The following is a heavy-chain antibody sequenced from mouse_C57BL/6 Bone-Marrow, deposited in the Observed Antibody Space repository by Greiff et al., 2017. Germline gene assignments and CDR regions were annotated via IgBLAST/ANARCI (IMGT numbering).Heavy chain of an antibody. CDR2: INSGGTNT. CDR3: ARHGLLRAMDY. CDR1: GFTFSDYG. D-gene: IGHD1-1*01. Sequence: EVQRVESGGDLVKPGGSLKLSCAASGFTFSDYGMSWVRQTPDKRLEWVATINSGGTNTYYPASLKGRFTISRDNAMDTLYLQMSSLKSEDTALYYCARHGLLRAMDYWGQGASVTGSS. V-gene: IGHV5-6*01. J-gene: IGHJ4*01.